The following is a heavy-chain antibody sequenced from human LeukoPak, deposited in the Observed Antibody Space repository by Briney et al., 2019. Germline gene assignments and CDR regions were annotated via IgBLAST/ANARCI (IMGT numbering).Heavy chain of an antibody. V-gene: IGHV3-7*01. D-gene: IGHD3-3*01. CDR3: ARGEGSTLYDFWSSKLFDY. J-gene: IGHJ4*02. CDR1: GFTFSSYW. Sequence: PGGSLRLSCAASGFTFSSYWMSWVRQAPGKGLEWVANIKQDGSEKYYVDSVKGRFTISRDNAKNSLYLQMNSLRAEDTAVYYCARGEGSTLYDFWSSKLFDYWGQGTLVTVSS. CDR2: IKQDGSEK.